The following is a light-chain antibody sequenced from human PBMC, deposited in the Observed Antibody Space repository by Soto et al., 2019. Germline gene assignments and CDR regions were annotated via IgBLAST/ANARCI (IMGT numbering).Light chain of an antibody. CDR1: SSNIGAGYD. J-gene: IGLJ2*01. V-gene: IGLV1-40*01. CDR3: QSYDSSLSVV. CDR2: GNS. Sequence: QSVLTQPPSVSGAPGQRVTISCTGSSSNIGAGYDVHWYQQLPGTAPKLLIYGNSNRPSGVPDRFSGSKSGTSASLAITGXXXXXXXXXYCQSYDSSLSVVFGGGTKLTVL.